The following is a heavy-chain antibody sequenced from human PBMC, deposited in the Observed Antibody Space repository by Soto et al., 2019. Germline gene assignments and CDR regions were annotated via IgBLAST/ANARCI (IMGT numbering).Heavy chain of an antibody. CDR1: GGSISSSSYY. Sequence: SETLSLTCTVSGGSISSSSYYWGWIRQPPGKGLEWIGSIYYSGSTYYNPSLKSRVTISVDTSKNQFSLKLSSVTAADTAVYYCAGDGDGYNYWGQGTLVTVSS. CDR3: AGDGDGYNY. CDR2: IYYSGST. D-gene: IGHD5-12*01. J-gene: IGHJ4*02. V-gene: IGHV4-39*02.